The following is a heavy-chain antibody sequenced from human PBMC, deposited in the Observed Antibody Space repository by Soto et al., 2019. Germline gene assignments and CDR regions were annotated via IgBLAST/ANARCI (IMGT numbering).Heavy chain of an antibody. CDR1: GFTFSSYA. CDR3: ASLMRDMGYDSSGLGVAIDY. J-gene: IGHJ4*02. Sequence: GGSLRLSCSASGFTFSSYAMHWVRQAPGKGLEWVANIKQDGSEKYYVDSVKGRFTISRDNAKNSLYLQMNSLRAEDTAVYYCASLMRDMGYDSSGLGVAIDYWGQGTLVTVSS. D-gene: IGHD3-22*01. V-gene: IGHV3-7*03. CDR2: IKQDGSEK.